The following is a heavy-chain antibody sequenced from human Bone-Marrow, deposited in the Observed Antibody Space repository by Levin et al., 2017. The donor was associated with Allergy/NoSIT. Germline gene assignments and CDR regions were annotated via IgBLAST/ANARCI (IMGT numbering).Heavy chain of an antibody. J-gene: IGHJ4*02. CDR1: GASINSGGYY. CDR2: TSYSWST. D-gene: IGHD5-12*01. V-gene: IGHV4-31*03. Sequence: SQTLSLTCTVSGASINSGGYYWNWIRQQPGKGLEWIGYTSYSWSTHYNPSLKSRLIISVDTCKNHLSLKLSSVTAADTAVYYCAATDGVGYSDYDYFDYWGQGTLVTVSS. CDR3: AATDGVGYSDYDYFDY.